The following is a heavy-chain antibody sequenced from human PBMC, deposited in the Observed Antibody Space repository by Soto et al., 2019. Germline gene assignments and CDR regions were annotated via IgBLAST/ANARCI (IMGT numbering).Heavy chain of an antibody. CDR2: ISGYNGNT. J-gene: IGHJ3*01. CDR3: AREGDIVGLDAFAV. V-gene: IGHV1-18*04. D-gene: IGHD2-15*01. Sequence: QVQVVQSGAEVKKPGASVKVSCETSGYTFTNYGVDWVRQAPGQGLEWMGWISGYNGNTKYAQKFQGRVTMTTDKSTSTAYMELRSLRSDDTAVYYCAREGDIVGLDAFAVWGQGTMVTVSS. CDR1: GYTFTNYG.